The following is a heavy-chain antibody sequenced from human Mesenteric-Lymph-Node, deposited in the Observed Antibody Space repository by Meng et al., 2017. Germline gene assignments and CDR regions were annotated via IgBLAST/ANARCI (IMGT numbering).Heavy chain of an antibody. D-gene: IGHD3-10*01. CDR3: ARVAAEWFGELSDVTDAFDI. CDR2: INPNSGGT. CDR1: GYTFTGYY. J-gene: IGHJ3*02. V-gene: IGHV1-2*02. Sequence: ASVKVSCKASGYTFTGYYMHWVRQAPGQGLEWMGWINPNSGGTNYAQKFQGRVTMTRDTSISTAYMELSRMRSDDTAVYYCARVAAEWFGELSDVTDAFDIWGQGTMVTVSS.